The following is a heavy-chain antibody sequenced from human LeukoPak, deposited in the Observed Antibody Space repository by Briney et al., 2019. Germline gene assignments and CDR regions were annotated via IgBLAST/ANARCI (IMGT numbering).Heavy chain of an antibody. CDR1: GGSISSYY. J-gene: IGHJ4*02. CDR3: AKVRGNVGSSYFPDY. D-gene: IGHD3-22*01. Sequence: KASETLSLTCTVSGGSISSYYWSWIRQPPGKGLEWIGYIYYSGSTNYNPSLKSRVTISVDTSKNQFSLKLSSVTAADTAVYYCAKVRGNVGSSYFPDYWGQGTLVTVTS. CDR2: IYYSGST. V-gene: IGHV4-59*01.